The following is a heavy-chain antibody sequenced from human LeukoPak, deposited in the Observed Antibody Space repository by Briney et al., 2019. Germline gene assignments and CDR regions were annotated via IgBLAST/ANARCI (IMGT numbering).Heavy chain of an antibody. D-gene: IGHD4-11*01. CDR2: IYYSGST. V-gene: IGHV4-59*12. CDR3: ARNRGSTVITDHYYYYYMDV. J-gene: IGHJ6*03. Sequence: SETLSLTCTVSGGSISSYYWSWIRQPPGKGLEWIGYIYYSGSTNYNPSLKSRVTISVDTSKNQFSLKLSSVTAADTAVYYCARNRGSTVITDHYYYYYMDVWGKGTTVTVSS. CDR1: GGSISSYY.